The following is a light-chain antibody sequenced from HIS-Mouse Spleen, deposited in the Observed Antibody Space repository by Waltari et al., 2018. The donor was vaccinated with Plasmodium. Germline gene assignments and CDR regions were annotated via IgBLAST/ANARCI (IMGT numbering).Light chain of an antibody. J-gene: IGLJ2*01. CDR2: QES. CDR1: KLGDKY. CDR3: QAWDSSTVV. V-gene: IGLV3-1*01. Sequence: SYELTQPPSVSVSPGQTASITCSGDKLGDKYACWYQQKPGQSPVLVIYQESKRPSGIPERLSGSNSGNTATLTISGTQAMDEADYYCQAWDSSTVVFGGGTKLTVL.